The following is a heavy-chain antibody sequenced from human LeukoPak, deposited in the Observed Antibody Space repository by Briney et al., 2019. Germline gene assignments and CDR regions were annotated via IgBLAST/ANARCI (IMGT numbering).Heavy chain of an antibody. V-gene: IGHV4-4*07. Sequence: SETLSLTCTVSGGSISSYYWSWIRQPAGQGQEWIGRIYICWSTNYNPSLTTRVTMSVDTSTTQFSLKLSSVTAADTAVYYCARDSVVGLYYSGMDVWGQGTTVTVSS. J-gene: IGHJ6*02. D-gene: IGHD3-22*01. CDR1: GGSISSYY. CDR3: ARDSVVGLYYSGMDV. CDR2: IYICWST.